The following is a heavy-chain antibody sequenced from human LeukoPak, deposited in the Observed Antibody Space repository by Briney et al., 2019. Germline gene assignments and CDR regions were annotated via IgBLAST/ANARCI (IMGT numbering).Heavy chain of an antibody. CDR3: AGVWSPRYTSSWPSYFVY. J-gene: IGHJ4*02. D-gene: IGHD6-13*01. Sequence: GGSLRLSCAASGFTFSSYSMNWVRQAPGKGLEWVSSISSSSSYIYSADSVKGRFTISRDNAKNSLYLQMNSLRVEDTAVYYCAGVWSPRYTSSWPSYFVYWGQGTLVTVSS. CDR2: ISSSSSYI. V-gene: IGHV3-21*01. CDR1: GFTFSSYS.